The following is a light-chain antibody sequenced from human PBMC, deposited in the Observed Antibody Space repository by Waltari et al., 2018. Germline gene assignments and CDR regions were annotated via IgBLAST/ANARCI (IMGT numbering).Light chain of an antibody. CDR1: SSNIGAGYD. Sequence: QSVLTQPPSVSGAPGQSVTISCTGSSSNIGAGYDVHWYQQIPGSAPKVLIYRDDNRPSEVPGRFSGSKSGPSASLSVTWLHVEDEADYFCQSYDRDLNAVLFGGGTKLTVL. CDR2: RDD. J-gene: IGLJ2*01. CDR3: QSYDRDLNAVL. V-gene: IGLV1-40*01.